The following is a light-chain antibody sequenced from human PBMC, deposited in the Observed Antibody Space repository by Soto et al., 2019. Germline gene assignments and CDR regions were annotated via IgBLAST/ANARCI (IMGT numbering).Light chain of an antibody. Sequence: QSVLTQPRSVSGSPEQSVTISCTGTSSDVGAYRYVSWYQQHPGTAPKLMIYDVSKWPSWVPDRFSGSKSGNTASLTISGLQTEDEADYYCSSYAGSYTFGVFGTGTKVTVL. CDR1: SSDVGAYRY. J-gene: IGLJ1*01. CDR2: DVS. CDR3: SSYAGSYTFGV. V-gene: IGLV2-11*01.